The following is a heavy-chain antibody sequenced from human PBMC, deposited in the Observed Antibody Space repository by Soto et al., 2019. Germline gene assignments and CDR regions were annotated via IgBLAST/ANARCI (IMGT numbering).Heavy chain of an antibody. D-gene: IGHD3-10*01. V-gene: IGHV3-23*01. J-gene: IGHJ5*02. CDR2: ISGSGGST. CDR3: AKDRYYYASGSYNWFDP. CDR1: GFTFSSYA. Sequence: EVQLLESGGGLVQPGGSLRLSYAASGFTFSSYAMSWVRQAPGKGLEWVSAISGSGGSTYYADSVKGRFTISRDNSKNTLYLQMNSLRAEDTAVYYCAKDRYYYASGSYNWFDPWGQGTLVTVPS.